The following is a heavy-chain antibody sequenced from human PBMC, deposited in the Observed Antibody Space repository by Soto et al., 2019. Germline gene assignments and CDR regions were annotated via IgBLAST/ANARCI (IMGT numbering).Heavy chain of an antibody. Sequence: QVQLQQWGAGLLKPSETLSLTCAVYGGSFSGYYWSWLRQPPGKGREWIGEINHSGSTNYNPSLKSRVTISVDPSKNQFALKLRAVTAAETAVYHCARGSYSSSSSYYYGMDVWGQGTTVTVSS. V-gene: IGHV4-34*01. CDR3: ARGSYSSSSSYYYGMDV. D-gene: IGHD6-6*01. CDR2: INHSGST. J-gene: IGHJ6*02. CDR1: GGSFSGYY.